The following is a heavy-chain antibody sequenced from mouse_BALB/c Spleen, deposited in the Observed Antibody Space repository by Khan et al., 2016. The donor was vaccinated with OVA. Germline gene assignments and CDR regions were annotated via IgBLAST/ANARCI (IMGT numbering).Heavy chain of an antibody. CDR1: GYTFTSYY. CDR3: TRSGYGSFAY. D-gene: IGHD2-2*01. Sequence: VQLQQSGTELVKPGASVKLSCKASGYTFTSYYMYWVKQRPGQGLEWIGEINPNNGGTNFNEKFKSKATLTVDKSSSTAYMQLNNLTSEDSAGYYCTRSGYGSFAYWGQGTLVTVSA. CDR2: INPNNGGT. J-gene: IGHJ3*01. V-gene: IGHV1-53*01.